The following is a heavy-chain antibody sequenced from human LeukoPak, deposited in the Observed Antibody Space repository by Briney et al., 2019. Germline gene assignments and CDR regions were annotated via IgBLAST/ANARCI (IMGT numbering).Heavy chain of an antibody. V-gene: IGHV3-23*01. CDR3: AKDLTYSSGWDFDY. CDR2: ISGSGGST. J-gene: IGHJ4*02. CDR1: GFTFSSYA. D-gene: IGHD6-19*01. Sequence: GGSLRLSCAASGFTFSSYAMSWVRQAPGKGLEWVSVISGSGGSTYYADSVKGRFTIPRDNSKNTLYLQMNSLRAEDTAVYYCAKDLTYSSGWDFDYWGQGTLVTVSS.